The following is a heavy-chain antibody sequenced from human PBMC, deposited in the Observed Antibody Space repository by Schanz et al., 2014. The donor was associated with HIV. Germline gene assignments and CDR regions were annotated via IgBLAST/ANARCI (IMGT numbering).Heavy chain of an antibody. J-gene: IGHJ4*02. CDR3: ARDGARTSHWGF. Sequence: VHLVESGGGLVQPGGSLRLSCAASGFSFSNYGMHWVRQAPGKGLEWVAVISYDGSNKHYADSVKGRFTISRDNSKNTLYLQMNSLGVEDTAVYFCARDGARTSHWGFWGQGTLVTVSS. D-gene: IGHD2-2*01. V-gene: IGHV3-30*03. CDR2: ISYDGSNK. CDR1: GFSFSNYG.